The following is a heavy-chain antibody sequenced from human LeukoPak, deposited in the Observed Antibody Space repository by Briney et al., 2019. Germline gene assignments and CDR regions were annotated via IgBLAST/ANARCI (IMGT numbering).Heavy chain of an antibody. CDR2: INHSGST. V-gene: IGHV4-34*01. CDR3: AREGGITGFDY. J-gene: IGHJ4*02. CDR1: GGSFSGYY. Sequence: SETLSLTCAVYGGSFSGYYWSWIRQPPGKGLEWIGEINHSGSTNYNPSLKSRVTISVDTSKNQFSLKLSSVTAADTAVYYCAREGGITGFDYWGQGTLVTVSS. D-gene: IGHD3-3*01.